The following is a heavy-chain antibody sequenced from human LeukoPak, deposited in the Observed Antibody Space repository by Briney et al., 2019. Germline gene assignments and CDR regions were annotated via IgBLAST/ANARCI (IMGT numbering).Heavy chain of an antibody. J-gene: IGHJ4*02. V-gene: IGHV3-15*01. CDR3: CTDSGARYGRVEGATYFDY. D-gene: IGHD4/OR15-4a*01. Sequence: AGGSLRLSCAVSGITFTTIDVSWVRQAPGKGLEWVGRIKTKPEDETTDYAAPAKGRFTISRDDSKNTMYLQMNSLKTEDTGVYYCCTDSGARYGRVEGATYFDYWGQGTLATVSS. CDR1: GITFTTID. CDR2: IKTKPEDETT.